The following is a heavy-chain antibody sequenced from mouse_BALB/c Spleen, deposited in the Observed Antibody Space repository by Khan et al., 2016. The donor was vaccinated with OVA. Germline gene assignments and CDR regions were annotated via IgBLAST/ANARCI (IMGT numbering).Heavy chain of an antibody. J-gene: IGHJ3*01. Sequence: QVRLQQSGAELVKPGASVKLSCKTSGYTFTSYWIQWVKQRPGQGLGWIGEIFPGTGTTYYNENFKGKATLTVDTSSSTAFMQLSSLTSEDSAVYFCARAYFGNYEFAYWGRGTLVTVSA. CDR1: GYTFTSYW. V-gene: IGHV1S132*01. CDR3: ARAYFGNYEFAY. D-gene: IGHD2-10*01. CDR2: IFPGTGTT.